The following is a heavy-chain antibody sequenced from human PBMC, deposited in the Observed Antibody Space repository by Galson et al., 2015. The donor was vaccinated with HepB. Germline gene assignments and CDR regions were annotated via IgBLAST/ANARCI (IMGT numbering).Heavy chain of an antibody. CDR2: IHGAGST. Sequence: SLRLSCAISGFPVRNHYMSWVRQAPGKGLEWVSIIHGAGSTYYADSVKGRFTISRDYSKNTVFLQMNSLRAEDTAMYYCAREDDAFDIWGQGTMVTVSS. CDR3: AREDDAFDI. J-gene: IGHJ3*02. V-gene: IGHV3-53*01. CDR1: GFPVRNHY.